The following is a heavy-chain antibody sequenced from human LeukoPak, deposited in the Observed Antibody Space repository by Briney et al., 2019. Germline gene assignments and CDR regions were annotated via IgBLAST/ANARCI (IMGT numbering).Heavy chain of an antibody. V-gene: IGHV4-34*01. CDR1: GGSFSGYY. CDR2: IHHSGST. Sequence: SETLSLTCAVYGGSFSGYYWSWIRQPPGKGLEWIGEIHHSGSTNYNPSLKSRVTISVDTSKNQFSPELTSVTAADTAVYYCARGGGDYWYFDLWGRGTLVTVSS. CDR3: ARGGGDYWYFDL. D-gene: IGHD2-21*01. J-gene: IGHJ2*01.